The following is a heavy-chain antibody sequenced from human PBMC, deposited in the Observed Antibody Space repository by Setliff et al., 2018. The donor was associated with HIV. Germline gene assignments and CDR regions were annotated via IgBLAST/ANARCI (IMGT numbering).Heavy chain of an antibody. CDR3: VRIRWFDL. CDR2: ISHVGKT. Sequence: PSETLSLTCSVSQYSTSDGNYWGWIRQPPGKGLEWLASISHVGKTFYNPSLRGRVTISVDTSNNQFFLHLNSVTAADTATYYCVRIRWFDLWGQGTLVTVSS. CDR1: QYSTSDGNY. D-gene: IGHD3-3*02. V-gene: IGHV4-38-2*02. J-gene: IGHJ5*02.